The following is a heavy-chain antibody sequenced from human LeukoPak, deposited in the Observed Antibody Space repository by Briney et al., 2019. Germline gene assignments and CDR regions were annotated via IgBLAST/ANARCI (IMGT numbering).Heavy chain of an antibody. D-gene: IGHD1-14*01. V-gene: IGHV1-69*13. CDR1: GGTFSSYA. Sequence: ASVKVSCKASGGTFSSYAISWVRQAPGQGLEWMGGIIPIFGTANYAQKFQGRVTITADGSTSTAYMELSSLRSEDTAVYYCARDNRDAFDIWGQGTMVTVSS. CDR2: IIPIFGTA. CDR3: ARDNRDAFDI. J-gene: IGHJ3*02.